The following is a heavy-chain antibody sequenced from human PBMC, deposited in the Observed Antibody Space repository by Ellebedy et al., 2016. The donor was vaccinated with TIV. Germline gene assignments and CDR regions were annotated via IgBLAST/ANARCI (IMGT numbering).Heavy chain of an antibody. D-gene: IGHD3-3*01. CDR1: GFTFDDSA. CDR2: ITWNSDRV. V-gene: IGHV3-9*01. Sequence: SLKISXAASGFTFDDSAMHWVRQVPGKGLEWVSGITWNSDRVAYADSVKGRFTISRDNAKKSLYLQMYSLRPADTALYYCAKDLERGLEWSQSAFDYWGQGTLVTVSS. CDR3: AKDLERGLEWSQSAFDY. J-gene: IGHJ4*02.